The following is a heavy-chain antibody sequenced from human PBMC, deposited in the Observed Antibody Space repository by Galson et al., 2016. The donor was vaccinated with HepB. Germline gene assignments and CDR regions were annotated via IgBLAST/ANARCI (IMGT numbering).Heavy chain of an antibody. Sequence: SLRLSCAASGFTFGDYAMHWVRQAPGKGLEWVSGITWNSGAIAYAEPVKGRFTISRDNARNSLYLQMNNLRTEDTALYYCAKDRVSFYYYGMDVWGQGTTVTVSS. CDR1: GFTFGDYA. D-gene: IGHD2-8*01. CDR2: ITWNSGAI. V-gene: IGHV3-9*01. CDR3: AKDRVSFYYYGMDV. J-gene: IGHJ6*02.